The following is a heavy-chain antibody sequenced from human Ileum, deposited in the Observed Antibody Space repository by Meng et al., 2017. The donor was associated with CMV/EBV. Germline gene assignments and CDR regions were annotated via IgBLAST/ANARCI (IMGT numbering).Heavy chain of an antibody. Sequence: QPQGSGPGCGKPSETLSLTCSVSGYSISGYHWTWIRKPAGKGLEWIGRLRTSGTTDHNPSLKSRVTLSIDTSKNQFSLKLNSVTAADTAVYYCGRAGARGVPVDMWGQGTLVTVSS. J-gene: IGHJ4*02. CDR3: GRAGARGVPVDM. V-gene: IGHV4-4*07. CDR1: GYSISGYH. CDR2: LRTSGTT. D-gene: IGHD3-10*01.